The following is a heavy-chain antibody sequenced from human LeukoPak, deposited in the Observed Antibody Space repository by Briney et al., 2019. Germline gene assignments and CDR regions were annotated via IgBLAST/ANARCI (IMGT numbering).Heavy chain of an antibody. CDR1: GFTFDDYA. J-gene: IGHJ3*02. CDR3: AKENYGSGSYYTGAFDI. V-gene: IGHV3-9*01. D-gene: IGHD3-10*01. CDR2: ISWNSGSI. Sequence: GGSLRLSCAASGFTFDDYAMHWVRQAPGKGLEWVSGISWNSGSIGYAGSVKGRFTISRDNAKNSLYLQMNSLRAEDTALYYRAKENYGSGSYYTGAFDIWGQGTMVTVSS.